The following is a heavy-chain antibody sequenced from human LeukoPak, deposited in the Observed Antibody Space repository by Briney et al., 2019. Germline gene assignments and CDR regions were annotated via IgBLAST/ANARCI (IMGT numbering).Heavy chain of an antibody. V-gene: IGHV3-30*03. CDR3: NEGPRIYHHRVGG. CDR1: GFTFSGFG. D-gene: IGHD1-1*01. Sequence: GTSLRLSCAASGFTFSGFGMHWVRQAPGKGLEWVAVISFDGSHKYYADSVKGRFTISRDNPKNTLDLQMNSLRAEDTALYYCNEGPRIYHHRVGGLGQGA. J-gene: IGHJ6*02. CDR2: ISFDGSHK.